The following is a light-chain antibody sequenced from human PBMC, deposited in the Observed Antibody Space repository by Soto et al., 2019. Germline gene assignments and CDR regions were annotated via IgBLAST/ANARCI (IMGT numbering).Light chain of an antibody. CDR1: QSVSYY. J-gene: IGKJ4*01. Sequence: EILLTQSPGTLSLSPGERATLSCRASQSVSYYLAWYQQKPGQAPRLLIYGASSRATGIPDRFSGSGSGTDFTLTISRLEPEDFAVYYCQQYGSSPLTFGGGTKVDIK. CDR2: GAS. CDR3: QQYGSSPLT. V-gene: IGKV3-20*01.